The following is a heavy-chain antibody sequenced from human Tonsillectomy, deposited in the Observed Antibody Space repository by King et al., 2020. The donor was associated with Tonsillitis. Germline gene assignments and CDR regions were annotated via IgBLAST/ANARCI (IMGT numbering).Heavy chain of an antibody. V-gene: IGHV4-59*01. D-gene: IGHD4-17*01. CDR2: IYYSGDA. J-gene: IGHJ4*02. Sequence: VQLQESRPVLVKPSETLSLTCTVSGDSMTGYYWSWIRQPPGKGLEWRGHIYYSGDANYSPSLRSRVAILLDKSREQFSLRLTSVTAADMGVYYCARGFVGDSHPDYWGRGTLVTVSS. CDR1: GDSMTGYY. CDR3: ARGFVGDSHPDY.